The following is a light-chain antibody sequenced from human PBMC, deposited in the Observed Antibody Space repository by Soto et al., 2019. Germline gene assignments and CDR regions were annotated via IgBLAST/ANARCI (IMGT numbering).Light chain of an antibody. J-gene: IGLJ2*01. V-gene: IGLV1-51*01. CDR3: GTWDSSLSAHVV. CDR2: DNN. Sequence: QSVLTQPPSVSAAPGQTVTISCSGSSSNIGNNYVSWYQQLPGTAPKLLIYDNNKRPSGIPDRFSGSKSGTSATLGITGLQTGDEADYYCGTWDSSLSAHVVFGGGTKLPS. CDR1: SSNIGNNY.